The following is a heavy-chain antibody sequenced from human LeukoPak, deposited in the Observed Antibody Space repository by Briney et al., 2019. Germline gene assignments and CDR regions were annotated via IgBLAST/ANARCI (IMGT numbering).Heavy chain of an antibody. V-gene: IGHV3-23*01. CDR1: GFTFSSYA. J-gene: IGHJ3*02. CDR3: ARGLSGAFDI. Sequence: GGSLRLSCAASGFTFSSYAMSWVRQAPGKGLGWVSAISGSGGSTYYADSVKGRFTISRDNSKNTLYLQMNSLRAEDTAVYYCARGLSGAFDIWGQGTMVTVSS. CDR2: ISGSGGST.